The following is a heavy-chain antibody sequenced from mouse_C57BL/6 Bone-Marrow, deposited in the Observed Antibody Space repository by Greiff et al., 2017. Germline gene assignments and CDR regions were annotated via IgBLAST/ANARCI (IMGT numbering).Heavy chain of an antibody. CDR1: GFTFSSYA. CDR3: AREGDYSNSGYAMDY. V-gene: IGHV5-4*01. D-gene: IGHD2-5*01. Sequence: EVQVVESGGGLVKPGGSLKLSCAASGFTFSSYAMSWVRQTPEKRLEWVATISDGGSYTYYPDNVKGRFTISRDNAKNNLYLQMSQLKSEDTAMYYCAREGDYSNSGYAMDYGGQGTAVTVTA. J-gene: IGHJ4*01. CDR2: ISDGGSYT.